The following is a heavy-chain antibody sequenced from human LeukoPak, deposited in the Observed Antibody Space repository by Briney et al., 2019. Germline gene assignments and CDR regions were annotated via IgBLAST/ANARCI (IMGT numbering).Heavy chain of an antibody. D-gene: IGHD1-26*01. CDR3: ATDPYSGSYLVDAFDI. V-gene: IGHV1-24*01. CDR1: GYTLTELS. Sequence: ASVKVSCKVSGYTLTELSMHWVRQAPGKGLGWMGGFDPEDGETIYAQKFQGRVTMTEDTSTDTAYMELSSLRSEDTAVYYCATDPYSGSYLVDAFDIWGQGTMVTVSS. J-gene: IGHJ3*02. CDR2: FDPEDGET.